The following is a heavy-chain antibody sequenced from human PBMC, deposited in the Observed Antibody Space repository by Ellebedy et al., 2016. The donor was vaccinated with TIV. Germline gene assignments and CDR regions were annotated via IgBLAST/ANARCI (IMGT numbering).Heavy chain of an antibody. D-gene: IGHD3-10*01. CDR3: ARGEVVRGVIYYYYGMDV. V-gene: IGHV4-59*01. CDR2: IYYSGST. Sequence: SETLSLTXTVSGGSISSYYWSWIRQPPGKGLEWIGYIYYSGSTNYSPSRKSRVTISVDTSKNQFSLKLSSVTAADTAVYYCARGEVVRGVIYYYYGMDVWGQGTTVTVSS. CDR1: GGSISSYY. J-gene: IGHJ6*02.